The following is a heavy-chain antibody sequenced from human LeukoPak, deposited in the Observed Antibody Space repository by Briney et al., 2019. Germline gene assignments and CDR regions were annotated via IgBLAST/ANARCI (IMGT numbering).Heavy chain of an antibody. J-gene: IGHJ4*02. V-gene: IGHV3-23*01. CDR3: ALRGFSYDVDY. CDR1: GYTFTNYG. Sequence: PGGSLRLSCAASGYTFTNYGMSWVRQAPGKGLEWVSGISGSGTATYYTDSVKGRFTISRDNSKNTLYLQMNSLRAEDTAVYYCALRGFSYDVDYWGQGSLVTVSS. D-gene: IGHD5-18*01. CDR2: ISGSGTAT.